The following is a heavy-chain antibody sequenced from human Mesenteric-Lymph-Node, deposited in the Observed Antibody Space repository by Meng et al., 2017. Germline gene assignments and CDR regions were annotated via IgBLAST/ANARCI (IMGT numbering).Heavy chain of an antibody. Sequence: GGSLRLSCAASGFTVSSNYMSWVRQAPGKGLEWVAVIWYDGSNKYYADSVKGRFTISRDNSKNTLYLQMNSLRAEDTAVYYCARESPMLWYFDLWGRGTLVTVSS. CDR1: GFTVSSNY. CDR3: ARESPMLWYFDL. V-gene: IGHV3-33*08. J-gene: IGHJ2*01. CDR2: IWYDGSNK. D-gene: IGHD2-2*01.